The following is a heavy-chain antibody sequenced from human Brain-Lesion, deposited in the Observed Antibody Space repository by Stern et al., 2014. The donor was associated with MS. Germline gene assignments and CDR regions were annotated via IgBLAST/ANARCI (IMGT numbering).Heavy chain of an antibody. CDR3: NTSPYGLDA. Sequence: QVQLVQSGAELKKPGSSVKVSCKASGGTFSSYTVSWVRQAPGQGLEWMGKIIPILGVANYAPKFQGRVTITADKFTGTAYMEVTSLRSEDTAIYYCNTSPYGLDAWGQGTTVTVSS. V-gene: IGHV1-69*09. CDR1: GGTFSSYT. J-gene: IGHJ6*02. CDR2: IIPILGVA.